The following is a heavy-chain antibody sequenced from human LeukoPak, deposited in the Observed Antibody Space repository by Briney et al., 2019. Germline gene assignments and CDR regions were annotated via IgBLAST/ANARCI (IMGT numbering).Heavy chain of an antibody. Sequence: PGGSLRLSCAASGFTFDDYAMHWVRQAPGKGLEWVSGISWNSGSIGYADSVKGRFTISRDNAKNTLYLQMNSLRAEDTAVYYCARDTGRIAVAGRSFDYWGQGTLVTVSS. CDR1: GFTFDDYA. V-gene: IGHV3-9*01. D-gene: IGHD6-19*01. CDR2: ISWNSGSI. CDR3: ARDTGRIAVAGRSFDY. J-gene: IGHJ4*02.